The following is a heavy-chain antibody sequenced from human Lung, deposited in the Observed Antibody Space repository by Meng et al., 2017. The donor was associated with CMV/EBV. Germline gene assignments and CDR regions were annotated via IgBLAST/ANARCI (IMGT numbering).Heavy chain of an antibody. V-gene: IGHV3-21*01. CDR2: ISSSSYI. CDR1: GFTFSSYS. CDR3: ARDHRTSIAAAGTVDY. Sequence: GESXKISXAASGFTFSSYSMNWVRQAPGKGLEWVSSISSSSYIYYADSVKGRFTISRDNAKNSLYLQMNSLRAEDTAVYYCARDHRTSIAAAGTVDYWGQGTLVTVSS. D-gene: IGHD6-13*01. J-gene: IGHJ4*02.